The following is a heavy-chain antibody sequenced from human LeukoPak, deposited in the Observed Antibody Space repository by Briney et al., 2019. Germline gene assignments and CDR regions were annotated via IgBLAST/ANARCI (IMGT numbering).Heavy chain of an antibody. Sequence: GGSLRLSCAASGFTFSNYGMHWVRQAPGRGPEWVANVNRDGSETYYLDSVKGRFTISKDNAKNSLYLQMNSLRAEDTALYHCARNNGMDVWGQGTTVIVSS. J-gene: IGHJ6*02. CDR3: ARNNGMDV. CDR1: GFTFSNYG. V-gene: IGHV3-7*03. CDR2: VNRDGSET.